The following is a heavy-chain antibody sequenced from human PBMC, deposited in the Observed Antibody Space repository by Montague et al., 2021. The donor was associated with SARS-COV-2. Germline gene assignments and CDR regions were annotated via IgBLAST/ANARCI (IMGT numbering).Heavy chain of an antibody. V-gene: IGHV4-39*01. J-gene: IGHJ4*02. D-gene: IGHD4-17*01. CDR3: ARHPTTVTTFH. Sequence: SETLSLTCTVSGDSITSIIHYWGWIRQPPGKGLEWIAGIFYTWTIYYNLSLKSRVTMSLDTSKSQFSLNLTSVTAADTAVYFCARHPTTVTTFHWGQGSLVTVSS. CDR1: GDSITSIIHY. CDR2: IFYTWTI.